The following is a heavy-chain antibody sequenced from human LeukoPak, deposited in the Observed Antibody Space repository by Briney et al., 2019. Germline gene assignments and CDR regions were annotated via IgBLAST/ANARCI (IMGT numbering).Heavy chain of an antibody. V-gene: IGHV3-21*05. J-gene: IGHJ4*02. CDR2: ISGGSRYT. CDR1: GFTFSSYG. Sequence: GRSLRLSCAASGFTFSSYGMHWVRQAPGKGLERVSYISGGSRYTNYADSVKGRFTISRDNAKNSLYLQMNSLRAEDTAVYYCAREYGSGSCFDFWGQGTLVTVSS. D-gene: IGHD3-10*01. CDR3: AREYGSGSCFDF.